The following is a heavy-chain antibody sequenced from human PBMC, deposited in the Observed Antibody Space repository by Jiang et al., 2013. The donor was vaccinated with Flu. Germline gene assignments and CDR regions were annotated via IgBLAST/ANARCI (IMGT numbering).Heavy chain of an antibody. V-gene: IGHV5-10-1*01. CDR3: ARKDCSGGSCYSPYYYYGMDV. D-gene: IGHD2-15*01. CDR1: GYNFTSYW. CDR2: IDPSDSYT. Sequence: GAEVKKPGESLRISCKGSGYNFTSYWISWVRQMPGKGLEWMGRIDPSDSYTHYSPSFQGHVTISADKSISTAYLQWSSLKASDTAMYYCARKDCSGGSCYSPYYYYGMDVWGQGTTVTV. J-gene: IGHJ6*02.